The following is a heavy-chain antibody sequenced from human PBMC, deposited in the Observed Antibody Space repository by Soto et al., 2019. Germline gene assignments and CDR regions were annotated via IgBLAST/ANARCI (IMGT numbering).Heavy chain of an antibody. V-gene: IGHV4-59*08. CDR2: IYYSGST. J-gene: IGHJ6*04. D-gene: IGHD3-10*01. CDR3: ATVGELGSLDV. Sequence: SETLSLTCTVSGGSISSYYWSWIRQPPGKGLEWIGYIYYSGSTNYNPSLKSRVTISVDTSKNQFSLKLSSVTAADTAVYYCATVGELGSLDVWGKGTTVTVSS. CDR1: GGSISSYY.